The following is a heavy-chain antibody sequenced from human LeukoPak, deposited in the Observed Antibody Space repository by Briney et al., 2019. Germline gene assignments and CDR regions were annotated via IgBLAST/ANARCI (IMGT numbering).Heavy chain of an antibody. CDR2: IYYSGST. V-gene: IGHV4-39*07. Sequence: PSETRSLTCTVAGGSISSSSYYWGCIRRPPLKGLEGFGSIYYSGSTYYNPSLKSRVTISVDTSKNQFSLKLSSVTAADTAVYYCAREDEVRVSYGMDVWGQGTTVTVSS. CDR1: GGSISSSSYY. J-gene: IGHJ6*02. D-gene: IGHD3-10*01. CDR3: AREDEVRVSYGMDV.